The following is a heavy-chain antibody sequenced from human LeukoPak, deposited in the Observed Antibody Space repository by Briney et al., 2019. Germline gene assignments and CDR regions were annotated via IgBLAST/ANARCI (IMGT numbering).Heavy chain of an antibody. J-gene: IGHJ4*02. CDR2: IKQDGSEK. Sequence: GGSLRLSCAASGFTFSSYWMSWVRQAPGKGLEWVANIKQDGSEKYYVDSVKGRFTISRDNAKNSLYLQMNSLRAEDTAVYYCARAPTTYDYVWGSYRQNYYFDYWGQGTLVTVSS. CDR1: GFTFSSYW. D-gene: IGHD3-16*02. CDR3: ARAPTTYDYVWGSYRQNYYFDY. V-gene: IGHV3-7*01.